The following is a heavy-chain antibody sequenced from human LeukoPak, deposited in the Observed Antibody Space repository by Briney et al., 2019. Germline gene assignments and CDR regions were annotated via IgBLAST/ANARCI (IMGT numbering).Heavy chain of an antibody. V-gene: IGHV1-2*02. CDR3: ARVIGAFDI. Sequence: ASVKVSCKASGYTFTSYGISWVRQAPGQGLEWMGWINPNSGGTNYAQKFQGRVTMTRDTSISTAYMELSRLRSDDTAVYYCARVIGAFDIWGQGTMVTVSS. CDR2: INPNSGGT. J-gene: IGHJ3*02. CDR1: GYTFTSYG.